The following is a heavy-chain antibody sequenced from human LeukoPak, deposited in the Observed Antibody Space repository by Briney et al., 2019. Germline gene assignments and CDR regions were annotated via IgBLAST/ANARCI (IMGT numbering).Heavy chain of an antibody. J-gene: IGHJ3*02. V-gene: IGHV1-69*06. CDR1: GYTFTSYY. CDR2: IIPIFGTA. D-gene: IGHD4-17*01. Sequence: SVTVSCKASGYTFTSYYMHWVRQAPGQGLEWMGGIIPIFGTANYAQKFQGRVTITADKSTSTAYMELSSLRSEDTAVYYCARGATYYGDFDDAFDIWGQGTMVTVSS. CDR3: ARGATYYGDFDDAFDI.